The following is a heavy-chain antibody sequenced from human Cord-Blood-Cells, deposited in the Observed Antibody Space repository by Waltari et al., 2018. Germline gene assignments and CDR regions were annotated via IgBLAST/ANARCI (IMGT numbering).Heavy chain of an antibody. CDR1: GDSVSSNSAA. V-gene: IGHV6-1*01. D-gene: IGHD2-2*01. Sequence: QVQLQQSGPGLVKPSQTLSLTCAISGDSVSSNSAAWNWIRQSPSQGLEWLGRTYYRSKWYNDYAVSVKSRITINPDTSKNQFSLQLNSVTPEDTAVYYCARDIVVVPAANHYYYYGMDVWGQGTTVTVSS. CDR2: TYYRSKWYN. J-gene: IGHJ6*02. CDR3: ARDIVVVPAANHYYYYGMDV.